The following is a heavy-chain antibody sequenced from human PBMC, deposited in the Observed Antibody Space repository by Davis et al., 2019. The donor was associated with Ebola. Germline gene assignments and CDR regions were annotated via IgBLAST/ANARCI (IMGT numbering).Heavy chain of an antibody. J-gene: IGHJ5*02. CDR2: IYYSGST. CDR3: ARGFGVVIISWFDP. D-gene: IGHD3-3*01. V-gene: IGHV4-39*01. Sequence: SETLSLTCTVSGGSISSSSYYWGWIRQPPGKGLEWIGSIYYSGSTIYNPSLKSRVSISVDTSKNQFSLKLSSVTAADTAVYYCARGFGVVIISWFDPWGQGTLVTVSS. CDR1: GGSISSSSYY.